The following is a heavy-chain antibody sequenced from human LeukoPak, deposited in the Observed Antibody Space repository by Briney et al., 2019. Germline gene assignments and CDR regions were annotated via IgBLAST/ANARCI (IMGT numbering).Heavy chain of an antibody. D-gene: IGHD3-10*01. CDR2: ISYDGSNK. CDR3: AKDRARITMVREIDY. V-gene: IGHV3-30*18. CDR1: GFTFSSYG. J-gene: IGHJ4*02. Sequence: PGRSLRLSCAASGFTFSSYGMHWVRQAPGKGLEWVAVISYDGSNKYYADSVKGRFTISRDNSKNTLYLQMNSLRAEDTAVYYCAKDRARITMVREIDYWGQGTLVTVSS.